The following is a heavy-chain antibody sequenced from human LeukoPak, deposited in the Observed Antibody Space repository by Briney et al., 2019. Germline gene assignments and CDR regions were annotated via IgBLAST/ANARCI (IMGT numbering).Heavy chain of an antibody. CDR3: ARGRYSSGWYRSNYYYGMDV. V-gene: IGHV1-8*01. CDR2: SNPYSGNT. Sequence: ASVKASCKASGYTFTSYDINWVRQATGQGLEGMGWSNPYSGNTGYAQKFQGRVTMPRNTSISTAYRELSSLRSEDTAVYYCARGRYSSGWYRSNYYYGMDVWGQGTTVTVSS. D-gene: IGHD6-19*01. J-gene: IGHJ6*02. CDR1: GYTFTSYD.